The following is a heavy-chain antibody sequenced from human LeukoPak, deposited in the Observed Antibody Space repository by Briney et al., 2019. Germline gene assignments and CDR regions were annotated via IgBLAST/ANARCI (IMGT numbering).Heavy chain of an antibody. CDR2: IIPILGIA. J-gene: IGHJ4*02. V-gene: IGHV1-69*04. D-gene: IGHD4-23*01. CDR1: GGTFSSYA. Sequence: GASVKVSCKASGGTFSSYAISWVRRAPGQGLEWMGRIIPILGIANYAQKFQGRVTITADKSTSTAYMELSSLRSEDTAVYYCARDRDSGGASWYFDYWGQGTLVTVSS. CDR3: ARDRDSGGASWYFDY.